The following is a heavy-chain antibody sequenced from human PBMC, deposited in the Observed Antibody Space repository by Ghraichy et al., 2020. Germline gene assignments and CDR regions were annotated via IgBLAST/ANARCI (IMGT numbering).Heavy chain of an antibody. Sequence: GESLNISCKGSGYSFTSYWIGWVRQMPGKGLEWMGIIYPGDSDTRYSPSFQGQVTISADKSISTAYLQWSSLKASDTAMYYCARAGRAGGITYYYYGMDVWGQGTTVTVSS. J-gene: IGHJ6*02. CDR3: ARAGRAGGITYYYYGMDV. CDR1: GYSFTSYW. V-gene: IGHV5-51*01. CDR2: IYPGDSDT. D-gene: IGHD6-13*01.